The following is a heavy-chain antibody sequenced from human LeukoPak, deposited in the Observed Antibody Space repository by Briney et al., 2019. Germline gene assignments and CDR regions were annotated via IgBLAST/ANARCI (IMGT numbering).Heavy chain of an antibody. J-gene: IGHJ5*02. V-gene: IGHV4-38-2*02. D-gene: IGHD2-21*01. CDR1: GYSISSGYY. CDR3: ARETRTYCGGDRYSNWFDP. CDR2: IYHSGST. Sequence: SETLSLTCTVSGYSISSGYYWGWIRQPPGKGLEWIGSIYHSGSTYYNPSLKSRVTISVDTSKNQFSLKLSSVTAADTAVYHCARETRTYCGGDRYSNWFDPWGQGTLVTASS.